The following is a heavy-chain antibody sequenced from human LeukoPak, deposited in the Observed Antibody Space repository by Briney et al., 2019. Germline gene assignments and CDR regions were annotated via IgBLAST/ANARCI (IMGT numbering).Heavy chain of an antibody. CDR2: ISSSGSTI. Sequence: PGGSLRLSCAASGLTFSDYYMSWIRQAPGKGLEWVSYISSSGSTIYYADSVKGRFTISRDNAKNSLYLQMNSLRAEDTAVYYCARSIRSLYYYDSSGYYAFDIWGQGTMVTVSS. D-gene: IGHD3-22*01. CDR3: ARSIRSLYYYDSSGYYAFDI. CDR1: GLTFSDYY. J-gene: IGHJ3*02. V-gene: IGHV3-11*04.